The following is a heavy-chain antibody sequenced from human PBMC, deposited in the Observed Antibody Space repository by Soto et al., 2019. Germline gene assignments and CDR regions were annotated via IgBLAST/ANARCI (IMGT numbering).Heavy chain of an antibody. CDR3: ARDSGIAAAGYIYYYYGMDV. V-gene: IGHV3-30-3*01. J-gene: IGHJ6*02. CDR2: ISYDGSNK. Sequence: GGSLRLSCAASGFTFSSYAMHWVRQAPGKGLERVAVISYDGSNKYYADTVKGRFTISRDNSKNTLNLQMNSLRADDTAVYYCARDSGIAAAGYIYYYYGMDVWGQGTTVTVSS. D-gene: IGHD6-13*01. CDR1: GFTFSSYA.